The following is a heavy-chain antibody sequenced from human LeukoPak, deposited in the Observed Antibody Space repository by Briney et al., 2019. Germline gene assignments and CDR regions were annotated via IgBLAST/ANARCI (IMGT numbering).Heavy chain of an antibody. CDR2: ISPSETT. V-gene: IGHV4-39*07. D-gene: IGHD4-23*01. CDR3: TRDLGNWLIDY. Sequence: SATMSFTCVVACTSINSSSSFWRRFRQPPGTGMGLIGTISPSETTYYNPSLKSRVTISTDTSKNNFSLKLTSVTAADTAIYYCTRDLGNWLIDYWGQGTLVTVSS. CDR1: CTSINSSSSF. J-gene: IGHJ4*02.